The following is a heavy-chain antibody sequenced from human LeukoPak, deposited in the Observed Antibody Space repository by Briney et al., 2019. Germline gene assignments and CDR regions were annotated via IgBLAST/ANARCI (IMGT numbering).Heavy chain of an antibody. J-gene: IGHJ4*02. Sequence: GGSLRLSCGASGFSFSNAWMTWVRQAPGKGLECVATITHDGSAKYYVDSSKGRFTISRDNAKNSVYLQMNSLRADDTAVYYCARASYSSSSRNFDYWGQGTLVTVSS. CDR1: GFSFSNAW. CDR3: ARASYSSSSRNFDY. V-gene: IGHV3-7*01. D-gene: IGHD6-6*01. CDR2: ITHDGSAK.